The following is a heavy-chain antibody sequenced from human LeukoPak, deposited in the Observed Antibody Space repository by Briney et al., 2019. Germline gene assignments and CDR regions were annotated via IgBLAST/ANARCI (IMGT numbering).Heavy chain of an antibody. CDR3: AREAPDYFDSSEPYLNDAFDI. CDR2: LYTSGST. CDR1: GGSISHNY. Sequence: AETVSLTCTVSGGSISHNYWTWIRQPAGKGLEWVGRLYTSGSTRYNPSLKSRVTMSVDTSKNQFSLKLSSVTAADTAVYYCAREAPDYFDSSEPYLNDAFDIWGQGTMVTVSS. D-gene: IGHD3-22*01. J-gene: IGHJ3*02. V-gene: IGHV4-4*07.